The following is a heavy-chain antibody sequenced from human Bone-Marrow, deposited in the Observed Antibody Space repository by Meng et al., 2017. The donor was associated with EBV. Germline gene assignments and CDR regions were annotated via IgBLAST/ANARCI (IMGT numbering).Heavy chain of an antibody. J-gene: IGHJ4*02. CDR3: ASESGRGYTPDY. D-gene: IGHD3-10*01. CDR1: GGTFSSDA. Sequence: QVQLVQLGAGVKKPGSSVKVSCKTSGGTFSSDAISWVRQAPGQGLEWMGGLIPMLGAPNYAQKFQDRVTIIADKSTSIHYMELSSLRSDDTAVYYCASESGRGYTPDYWGRGTLVTVS. V-gene: IGHV1-69*06. CDR2: LIPMLGAP.